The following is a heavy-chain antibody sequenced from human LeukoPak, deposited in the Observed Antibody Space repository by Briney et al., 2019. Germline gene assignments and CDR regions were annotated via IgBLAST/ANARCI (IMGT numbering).Heavy chain of an antibody. D-gene: IGHD5-12*01. CDR3: ARGRYSGDFDY. CDR1: GGSFSGYY. Sequence: SETLSLTCAVYGGSFSGYYWSWIRQPPGKGLEWIGEINHSGSTNYNPSLKRRVTISVDTSKNQFSLKLSSVTAADTAVYYCARGRYSGDFDYWGQGTLVTVSS. V-gene: IGHV4-34*01. CDR2: INHSGST. J-gene: IGHJ4*02.